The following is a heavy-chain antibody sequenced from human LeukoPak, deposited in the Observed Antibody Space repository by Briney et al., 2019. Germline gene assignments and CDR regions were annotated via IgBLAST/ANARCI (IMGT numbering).Heavy chain of an antibody. J-gene: IGHJ2*01. V-gene: IGHV1-2*02. CDR2: INPNSGGT. CDR1: GYTFTGYY. D-gene: IGHD6-6*01. Sequence: ASVKVSCKASGYTFTGYYMHWVRQAPGQGLEWMGWINPNSGGTNYAQKFQGRVTMTRDTSISTAYMELSRLRSDDTAVYYCARARGQLVVWYFDLWGRGTLVTVSS. CDR3: ARARGQLVVWYFDL.